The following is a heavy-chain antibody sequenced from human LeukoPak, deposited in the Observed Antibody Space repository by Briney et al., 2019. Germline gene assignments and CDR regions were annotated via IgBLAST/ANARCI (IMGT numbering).Heavy chain of an antibody. J-gene: IGHJ4*02. D-gene: IGHD3-3*01. CDR1: GFTFSSYA. Sequence: GGSLRLSCSASGFTFSSYAMHWVRQAPGKGLEYVSAISSNGGSTYHADSVKGRFTISRDNSKNTLYLQMSSLRAEDTAVYYCAKDKGDFWSGHHYWGQGTLVTVSS. CDR3: AKDKGDFWSGHHY. CDR2: ISSNGGST. V-gene: IGHV3-64*04.